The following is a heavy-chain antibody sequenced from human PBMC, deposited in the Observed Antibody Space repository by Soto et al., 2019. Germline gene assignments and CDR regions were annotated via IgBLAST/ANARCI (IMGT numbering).Heavy chain of an antibody. Sequence: EVQLVQSGAEVKKPGESLRISCKGSGYSFTSYWISWVRQMPGKGLEWMGRIDPSDSYTNYSPSFQGHVTISADKSISTAYLQWSSLKASDTAMYYCARLKGGDNYYYYGMDVWGQGTTVTVSS. CDR3: ARLKGGDNYYYYGMDV. V-gene: IGHV5-10-1*03. CDR1: GYSFTSYW. CDR2: IDPSDSYT. J-gene: IGHJ6*02. D-gene: IGHD3-16*01.